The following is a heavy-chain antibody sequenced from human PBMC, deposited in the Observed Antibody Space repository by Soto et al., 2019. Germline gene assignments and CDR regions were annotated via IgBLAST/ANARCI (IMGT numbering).Heavy chain of an antibody. D-gene: IGHD5-18*01. J-gene: IGHJ4*02. CDR1: GASMGSYY. Sequence: QVQLQESGPGLVKASETLSLTCSVSGASMGSYYWSWIRQPPGKGLEWIGNIYYNEETKQNIPPKNNPSLNSRVTMSLDTSKYQFFLKLTSVTAADTAIYYCARDRGFSYGRGAIDNWGQGTLLTVSS. CDR2: IYYNEETKQNIPP. V-gene: IGHV4-59*01. CDR3: ARDRGFSYGRGAIDN.